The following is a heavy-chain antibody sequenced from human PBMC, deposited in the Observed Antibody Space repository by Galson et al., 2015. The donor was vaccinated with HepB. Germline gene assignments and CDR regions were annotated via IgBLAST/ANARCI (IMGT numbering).Heavy chain of an antibody. CDR1: GFPFKSYP. CDR3: ARHLSGRPFDN. J-gene: IGHJ4*02. V-gene: IGHV3-33*08. D-gene: IGHD6-19*01. CDR2: IWYDGSQE. Sequence: SLRLSCAASGFPFKSYPMAWIRQAPGKGLEWVALIWYDGSQEYFADSVRGRFTVSRDNSQNILYLHMSSLRSEDTSVYYCARHLSGRPFDNWGQGTLVTVSS.